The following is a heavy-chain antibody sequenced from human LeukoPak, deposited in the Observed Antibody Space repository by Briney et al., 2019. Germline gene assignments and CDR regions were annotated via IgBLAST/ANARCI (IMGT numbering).Heavy chain of an antibody. J-gene: IGHJ4*02. CDR2: ISSSSSYI. Sequence: GSLRLSCAASGFTFSSYSMNWVRQAPGKGLEWVSSISSSSSYIYYADSVKGRFTISRDNAKNSLYLQMNSLRAEDTAVYYCARGVRGQQLFDYWGQGTLVTVSS. CDR1: GFTFSSYS. CDR3: ARGVRGQQLFDY. V-gene: IGHV3-21*01. D-gene: IGHD6-13*01.